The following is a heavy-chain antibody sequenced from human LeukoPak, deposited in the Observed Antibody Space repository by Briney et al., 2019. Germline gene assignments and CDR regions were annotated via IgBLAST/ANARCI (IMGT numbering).Heavy chain of an antibody. J-gene: IGHJ5*02. CDR1: GGTFSSYA. CDR3: ARRMTTVTTNWFDP. Sequence: SVKVSCKASGGTFSSYAISWVRQAPGQGLEWMGRIIPILGIANYTQKFQGRVTITADKSTSTAYMELSSLRSEDTAVYYCARRMTTVTTNWFDPWGQGTLVTVSS. CDR2: IIPILGIA. V-gene: IGHV1-69*04. D-gene: IGHD4-17*01.